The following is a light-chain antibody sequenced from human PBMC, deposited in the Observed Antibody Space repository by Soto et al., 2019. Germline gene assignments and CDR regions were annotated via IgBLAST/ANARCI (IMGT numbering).Light chain of an antibody. V-gene: IGKV3-20*01. Sequence: EIVLTQSPGTLSLSPGERAALSCRASQSVSSSYLAWYQQKPGQAPRLLIYGASSRATGIPVRFNGSGSESDFTLTISSLEPEDFAVYYCQQRSYPITFGQGTRLE. J-gene: IGKJ5*01. CDR3: QQRSYPIT. CDR1: QSVSSSY. CDR2: GAS.